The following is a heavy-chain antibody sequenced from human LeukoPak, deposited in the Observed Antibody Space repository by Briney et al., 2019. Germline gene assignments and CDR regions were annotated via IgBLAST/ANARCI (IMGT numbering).Heavy chain of an antibody. D-gene: IGHD1-26*01. CDR2: INPNSGGT. V-gene: IGHV1-2*02. CDR3: ARGGVGAPRGSDY. CDR1: GYTFTSYD. J-gene: IGHJ4*02. Sequence: GASVKVSCKASGYTFTSYDINWVRQATGQGLEWMGWINPNSGGTNYAQKFQGRVTMTRDTSISTAYMELSRLRSDDTAVYYCARGGVGAPRGSDYWGQGTLVTVSS.